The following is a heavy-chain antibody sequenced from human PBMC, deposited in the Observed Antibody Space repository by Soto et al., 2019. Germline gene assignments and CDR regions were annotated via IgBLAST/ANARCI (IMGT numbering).Heavy chain of an antibody. J-gene: IGHJ4*02. V-gene: IGHV3-30-3*01. CDR1: GFIFSTYA. D-gene: IGHD4-4*01. CDR3: AREATVIDY. Sequence: QVQLVESGGGVVQPGRSLRLSCAASGFIFSTYAMHWVRQAPGKGLEWVAVISYDGSNKYYADSVKGRFTISRDNSKNILDLQMNSLRAEETAMYYCAREATVIDYWGQGTLVTVST. CDR2: ISYDGSNK.